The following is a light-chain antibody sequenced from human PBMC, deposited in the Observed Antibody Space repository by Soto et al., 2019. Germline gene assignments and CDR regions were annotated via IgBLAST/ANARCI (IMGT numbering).Light chain of an antibody. J-gene: IGLJ2*01. Sequence: QSVLTQPASVSGSPGQSITISCTGTSSDVGGYNYVSWYQQHPGKAPKLMIYDVSNRPSGVSNRFSGSKSGNTASLTISGLQAEDEADYYCSSYTGNNTPVFGGGTKLTVL. CDR2: DVS. CDR1: SSDVGGYNY. V-gene: IGLV2-14*01. CDR3: SSYTGNNTPV.